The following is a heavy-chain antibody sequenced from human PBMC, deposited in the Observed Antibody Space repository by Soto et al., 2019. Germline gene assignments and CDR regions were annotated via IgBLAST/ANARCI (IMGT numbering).Heavy chain of an antibody. CDR1: GFTFSSYA. CDR2: ISYDGSNK. Sequence: QVQLVESGGGVVQPGRSLRLSCAASGFTFSSYAMHWVRQAPGKGLEWVAVISYDGSNKYYADSGKGRFTISRDNSKNTLYLQMNSLRAEDTAVYYCARDGLTAMVLGAFDIWGQGTMVTVSS. V-gene: IGHV3-30-3*01. J-gene: IGHJ3*02. CDR3: ARDGLTAMVLGAFDI. D-gene: IGHD5-18*01.